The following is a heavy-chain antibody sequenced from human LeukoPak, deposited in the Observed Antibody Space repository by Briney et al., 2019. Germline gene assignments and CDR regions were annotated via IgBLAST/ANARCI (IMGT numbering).Heavy chain of an antibody. Sequence: QPGGSLRLSCAASGFTFSSHWMSWVRQAPGKGLEWVANIKQDGSEKYYVDSVKGRFTISRDNAKNSLYLQMNSLRAEDTAVYYCARGNFDSSSWYRTYDYWGQGTLVTVPS. V-gene: IGHV3-7*01. CDR3: ARGNFDSSSWYRTYDY. D-gene: IGHD6-13*01. CDR2: IKQDGSEK. CDR1: GFTFSSHW. J-gene: IGHJ4*02.